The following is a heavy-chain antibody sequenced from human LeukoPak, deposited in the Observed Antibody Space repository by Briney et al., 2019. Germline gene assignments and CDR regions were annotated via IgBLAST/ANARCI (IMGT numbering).Heavy chain of an antibody. CDR3: ATIKRGSTYGYFDF. J-gene: IGHJ4*02. D-gene: IGHD5-18*01. V-gene: IGHV4-59*11. CDR1: VASTASPY. Sequence: PESPCVTCTEPVASTASPYWTSLRQPPRKELEWIAYMFDTVSTKSNPSLKSRRTLSVDTSKKQLSLRLSSVTAADTAVYYCATIKRGSTYGYFDFWGQGIKVTVSS. CDR2: MFDTVST.